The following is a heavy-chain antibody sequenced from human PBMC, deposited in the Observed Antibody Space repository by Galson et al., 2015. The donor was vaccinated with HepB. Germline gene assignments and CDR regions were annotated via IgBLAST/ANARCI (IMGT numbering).Heavy chain of an antibody. D-gene: IGHD4-11*01. Sequence: SVKVSCKASGYTFTGYYMHWVRQAPGQGLERMGRINPNSGGTDYAQKFQGRVTMTRDTSISTAYMELSSLRSDDTAVYYCARQTTTTVIYHGMDVWGQGTTVTVS. V-gene: IGHV1-2*06. J-gene: IGHJ6*02. CDR2: INPNSGGT. CDR1: GYTFTGYY. CDR3: ARQTTTTVIYHGMDV.